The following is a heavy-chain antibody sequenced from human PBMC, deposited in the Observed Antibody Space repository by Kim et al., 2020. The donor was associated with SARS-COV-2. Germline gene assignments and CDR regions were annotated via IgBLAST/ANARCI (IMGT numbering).Heavy chain of an antibody. J-gene: IGHJ2*01. V-gene: IGHV3-74*01. CDR1: GFTFSSHW. Sequence: GGSLRLSCAASGFTFSSHWMQWVHQAPGKVPVWVSRINGDGSSTAYADAVKGRFTISRDSARNMLFLQMNSLGVEDTTVYYCARGGWHFDLWGRGTLVTVSS. CDR3: ARGGWHFDL. CDR2: INGDGSST.